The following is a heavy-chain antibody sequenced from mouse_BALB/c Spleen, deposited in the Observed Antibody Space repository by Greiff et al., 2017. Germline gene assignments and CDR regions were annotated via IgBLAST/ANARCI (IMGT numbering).Heavy chain of an antibody. CDR1: GFTFSSYT. CDR2: ISSGGSYT. J-gene: IGHJ2*01. Sequence: EVQLVESGGGLVKPGGSLKLSCAASGFTFSSYTMSWVRQTPEKRLVWVATISSGGSYTYYPDSVKGRFTISRDNAKNTLYLQMSSLKSEDTAMYYCTRGRDSSGYRGQGTTLADSS. V-gene: IGHV5-6-4*01. CDR3: TRGRDSSGY. D-gene: IGHD3-2*01.